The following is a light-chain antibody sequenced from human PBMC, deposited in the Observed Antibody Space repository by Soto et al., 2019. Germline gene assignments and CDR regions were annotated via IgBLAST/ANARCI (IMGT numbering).Light chain of an antibody. CDR3: QQNYDTPIT. J-gene: IGKJ5*01. V-gene: IGKV1-39*01. CDR1: QDISSL. CDR2: AAS. Sequence: IQLTQSPSSLSASVVDRVTITCRASQDISSLLAWYQQKPGKAPKLLIYAASSLQIGVPSRFSGSGSGTNFTLTISSLQPEDFATYFCQQNYDTPITFGQGTRLEI.